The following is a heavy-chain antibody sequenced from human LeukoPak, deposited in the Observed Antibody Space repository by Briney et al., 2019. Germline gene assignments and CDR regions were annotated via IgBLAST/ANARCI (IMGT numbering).Heavy chain of an antibody. V-gene: IGHV4-39*07. Sequence: SETLFLTCTVSGGSISSSSYYWGWIRQPPGKGLDWIGGIYYSGSTYYNPSLKSRVTISVDTSKNQFSLKLSSVTAADTAVYYCARVTPGSDRRYCGGDCYSGWFDPWGQGTLVTVSS. CDR1: GGSISSSSYY. D-gene: IGHD2-21*02. CDR3: ARVTPGSDRRYCGGDCYSGWFDP. CDR2: IYYSGST. J-gene: IGHJ5*02.